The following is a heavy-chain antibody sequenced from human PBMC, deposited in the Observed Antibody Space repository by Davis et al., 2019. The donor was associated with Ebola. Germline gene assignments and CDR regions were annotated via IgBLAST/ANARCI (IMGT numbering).Heavy chain of an antibody. J-gene: IGHJ4*02. Sequence: GESLTISCAASGFTFSHAWMNWVRQAPGKGLEWVGRIKSKTDGGTIDYAAPVKGRFTISRDGSKNTLYLQMNSLKTEDTAVYYCTTGAVEMLDSWGQGTLVTVSS. D-gene: IGHD5-24*01. CDR2: IKSKTDGGTI. CDR3: TTGAVEMLDS. V-gene: IGHV3-15*07. CDR1: GFTFSHAW.